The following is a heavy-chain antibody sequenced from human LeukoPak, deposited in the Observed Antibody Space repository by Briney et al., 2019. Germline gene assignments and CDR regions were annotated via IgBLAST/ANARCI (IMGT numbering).Heavy chain of an antibody. CDR3: ATDTSDILTGYYWVY. Sequence: ASVKVSCKASGYTFTSYGISWVRQAPGQGLEWMGWISAYNGNTNYAQKLQGRGTMTTDRSTSTAYMELSSLRSEDTAVYYCATDTSDILTGYYWVYWGQGTLVTVSS. D-gene: IGHD3-9*01. J-gene: IGHJ4*02. CDR2: ISAYNGNT. V-gene: IGHV1-18*01. CDR1: GYTFTSYG.